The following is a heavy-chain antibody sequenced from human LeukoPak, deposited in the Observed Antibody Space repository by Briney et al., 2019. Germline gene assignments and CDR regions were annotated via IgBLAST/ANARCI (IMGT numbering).Heavy chain of an antibody. CDR1: GYSISSGSYC. V-gene: IGHV4-61*02. CDR3: ARQYSDILTGYHRGELYWYFDL. Sequence: SETLSLTCTVSGYSISSGSYCGCLRRQPARKRQEWSGLIYTSGSSNYNPFLRRLVTISLDTSKNQFSLKLSSVTAADTAVYYCARQYSDILTGYHRGELYWYFDLWGRGTLVTVSS. J-gene: IGHJ2*01. D-gene: IGHD3-9*01. CDR2: IYTSGSS.